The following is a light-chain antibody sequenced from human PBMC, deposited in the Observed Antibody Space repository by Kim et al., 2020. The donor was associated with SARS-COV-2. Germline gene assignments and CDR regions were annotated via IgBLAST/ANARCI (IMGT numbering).Light chain of an antibody. V-gene: IGKV2-28*01. J-gene: IGKJ1*01. CDR2: LGS. CDR3: MQALQTPRT. Sequence: DIMMTQSPLSLPVTPGEPASISCRSSQSLLQSNGYNSLDWYLQKPGQSPQLLIYLGSYQASGVPDRFSGRGSGTDFTLKISRVEAEDVRTYYCMQALQTPRTFGRGTKVDIK. CDR1: QSLLQSNGYNS.